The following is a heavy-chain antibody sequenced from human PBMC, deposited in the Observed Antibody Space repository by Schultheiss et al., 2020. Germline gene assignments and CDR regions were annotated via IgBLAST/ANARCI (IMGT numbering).Heavy chain of an antibody. V-gene: IGHV3-23*01. CDR2: ITSGGGDT. D-gene: IGHD6-19*01. J-gene: IGHJ4*02. CDR1: GFTFSSYA. CDR3: VTTLTAGNYFDY. Sequence: GGSLRLSCAASGFTFSSYAMSWVRQAPGKGLEWVSAITSGGGDTFYADLVKGRFTISRDTSKNTVYLHMRNLRPEDTAIYYCVTTLTAGNYFDYWGQGTLVTVSS.